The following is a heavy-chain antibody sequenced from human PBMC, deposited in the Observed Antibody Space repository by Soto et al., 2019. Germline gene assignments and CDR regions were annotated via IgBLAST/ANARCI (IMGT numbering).Heavy chain of an antibody. CDR3: ASYFLGYCSGGSCYGSAAFDI. D-gene: IGHD2-15*01. CDR1: GCTFSSYA. J-gene: IGHJ3*02. CDR2: IIPIFGTA. Sequence: SVKVSCKASGCTFSSYAISWVRQAPGQGLEWMGGIIPIFGTANYAQKFQGRVTITADESTSTSYMELSSLRSEDTAVYYCASYFLGYCSGGSCYGSAAFDIWGQGTMVPSPQ. V-gene: IGHV1-69*13.